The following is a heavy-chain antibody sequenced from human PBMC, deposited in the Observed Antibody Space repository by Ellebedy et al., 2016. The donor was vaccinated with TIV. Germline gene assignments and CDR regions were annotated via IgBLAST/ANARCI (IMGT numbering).Heavy chain of an antibody. CDR3: ARESYDILTGYSSGMDV. D-gene: IGHD3-9*01. CDR2: IYHTGNT. CDR1: GGSVSSGGYF. J-gene: IGHJ6*02. V-gene: IGHV4-61*03. Sequence: PSETLSLTCTVSGGSVSSGGYFWSWIRQSPGKGLEWIGYIYHTGNTNYSPSLKSRVTISMDTSKNYFSLKLASVTAADTAVYYCARESYDILTGYSSGMDVWGQGTTVTVSS.